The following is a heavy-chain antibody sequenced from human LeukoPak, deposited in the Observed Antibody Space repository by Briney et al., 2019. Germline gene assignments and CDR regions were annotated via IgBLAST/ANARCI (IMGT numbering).Heavy chain of an antibody. CDR1: GYSFTGYY. J-gene: IGHJ5*02. V-gene: IGHV1-2*02. CDR3: ARGASGVYTVTTSWFDP. CDR2: INPNSGGT. D-gene: IGHD4-17*01. Sequence: ASVKVSCKASGYSFTGYYMHWVRQAPGQGLEWMGWINPNSGGTNYAQKFQGRVTMTRDTSISTAYMELSRLRSDDTAVYYCARGASGVYTVTTSWFDPWGQGTLVTVSS.